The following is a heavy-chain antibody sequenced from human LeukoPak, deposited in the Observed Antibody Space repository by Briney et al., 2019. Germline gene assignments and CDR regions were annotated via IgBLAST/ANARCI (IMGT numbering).Heavy chain of an antibody. CDR2: IKSKTDGGTT. Sequence: GGSLRLSCAASGFTFSNAWMSWVRQAPGKGLEWVGRIKSKTDGGTTDYAAPVKGRFTISRDDSKNTLYLQMNSLKTEDTAVYYCYSSSWDYYFDYWGQGTLVTVSS. D-gene: IGHD6-13*01. V-gene: IGHV3-15*01. CDR1: GFTFSNAW. J-gene: IGHJ4*02. CDR3: YSSSWDYYFDY.